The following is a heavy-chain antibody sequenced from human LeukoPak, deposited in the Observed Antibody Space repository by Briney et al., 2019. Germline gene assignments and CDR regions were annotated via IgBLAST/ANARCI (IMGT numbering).Heavy chain of an antibody. CDR2: IRYDGSNK. D-gene: IGHD6-13*01. V-gene: IGHV3-30*02. CDR3: AKALIPAAAFDY. Sequence: GGSLRLSCAASGFTFSSYGMHWVRQAPGKGLEWVAFIRYDGSNKYYADSVKGRFTISRDNSKNTLYLQMNSLRAEDTAVYYCAKALIPAAAFDYWGQGTLVTVSS. CDR1: GFTFSSYG. J-gene: IGHJ4*02.